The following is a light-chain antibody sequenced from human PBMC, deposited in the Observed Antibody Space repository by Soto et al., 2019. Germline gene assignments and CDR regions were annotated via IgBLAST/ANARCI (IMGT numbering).Light chain of an antibody. CDR2: GAS. Sequence: EIVMTQSPATLSVSPGERATLSCRASQSVSSNVAWYQQKPGQAPRLLISGASTRLTGVPARFSGSGSGTEFTLTISSLQSEDFAVYHCQQYYNWPSWTFDQGTKVEIK. CDR3: QQYYNWPSWT. J-gene: IGKJ1*01. CDR1: QSVSSN. V-gene: IGKV3-15*01.